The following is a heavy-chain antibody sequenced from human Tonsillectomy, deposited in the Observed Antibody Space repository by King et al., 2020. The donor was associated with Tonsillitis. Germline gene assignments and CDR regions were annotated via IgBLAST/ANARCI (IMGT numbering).Heavy chain of an antibody. CDR2: IKSKTDGATT. CDR1: GFTFSSAW. CDR3: TTANYDYVGGSHRPFDP. J-gene: IGHJ5*02. D-gene: IGHD3-16*02. V-gene: IGHV3-15*01. Sequence: VQLVESGGGLVKPGGSLRLSCAGSGFTFSSAWMNWVRQAPGRGLEWIGRIKSKTDGATTDYAAPVKGRFAISRDDSKNMLYLQMNSLKTDDTAVYYCTTANYDYVGGSHRPFDPWGQGTLVAVSS.